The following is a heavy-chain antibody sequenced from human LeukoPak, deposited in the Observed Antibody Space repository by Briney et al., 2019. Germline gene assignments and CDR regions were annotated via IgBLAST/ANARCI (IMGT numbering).Heavy chain of an antibody. V-gene: IGHV3-7*03. D-gene: IGHD2-2*01. CDR2: IKQDGSEK. J-gene: IGHJ6*04. Sequence: GGSLRLSCAASGFTFSSYWMSWVRQAPGKGREWVANIKQDGSEKYYVDSVKGRFTISRDNAKNSLYLQMNSLRAEDTAVYYCARVGLRYCSSTSCTGGMDVWGKGTTVTVSS. CDR3: ARVGLRYCSSTSCTGGMDV. CDR1: GFTFSSYW.